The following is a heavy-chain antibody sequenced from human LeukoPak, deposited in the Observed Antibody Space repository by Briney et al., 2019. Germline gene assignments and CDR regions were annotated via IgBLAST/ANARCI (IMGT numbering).Heavy chain of an antibody. Sequence: GGSLRLSCAASGFIFSTYAMSWVRQAPGKGLDWVSAISGSGGRTYYTDSVKGRFTISRDNSKNTLYLQMSSLRADDTAIYYCAKGTGYCSGGSCYSYFDYWGQGTLVTVSS. V-gene: IGHV3-23*01. J-gene: IGHJ4*02. CDR1: GFIFSTYA. D-gene: IGHD2-15*01. CDR2: ISGSGGRT. CDR3: AKGTGYCSGGSCYSYFDY.